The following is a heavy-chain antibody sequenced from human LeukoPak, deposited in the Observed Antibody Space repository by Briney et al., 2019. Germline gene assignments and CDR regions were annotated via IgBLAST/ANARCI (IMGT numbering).Heavy chain of an antibody. Sequence: SETLSLTCTVSGGSISSYYWSWLRQPPGKGLEWIGYIYYSGSTNYNPSLKSRVTISVDTSKNQFSLQLSSVTAADTAVYYCARAPGIAVAGPDVFDIWGQGTMVTVSS. CDR3: ARAPGIAVAGPDVFDI. CDR1: GGSISSYY. D-gene: IGHD6-19*01. V-gene: IGHV4-59*01. CDR2: IYYSGST. J-gene: IGHJ3*02.